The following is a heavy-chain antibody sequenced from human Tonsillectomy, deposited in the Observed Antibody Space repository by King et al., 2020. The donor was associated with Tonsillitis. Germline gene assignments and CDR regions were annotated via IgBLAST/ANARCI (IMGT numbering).Heavy chain of an antibody. CDR3: ARGSGDFDY. CDR2: INPNSGGT. Sequence: QLVQSGAEVKEPGASVKVSCKASGYTFSGYYIHWVRQAPGQGLEWMGWINPGQAREWSGWINPNSGGTNSAQKFQGRVTMTRDTSISTAYMELSSLRSDDTAVYYCARGSGDFDYWGQGTLVTVSS. J-gene: IGHJ4*02. V-gene: IGHV1-2*02. D-gene: IGHD6-25*01. CDR1: GYTFSGYY.